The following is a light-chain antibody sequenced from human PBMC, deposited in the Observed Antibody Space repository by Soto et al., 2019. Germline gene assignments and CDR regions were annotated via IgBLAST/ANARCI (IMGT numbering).Light chain of an antibody. V-gene: IGKV1-5*03. Sequence: DIQMTQPPSTLSASVGDRVTITCRATQSISSWLPWYQQKPGKAHKLLIYKASSLESGVPSRFGGSGSGTEFPLTTSCLQHDDFAPYYCQQHNSWWRFGQGTKLEIK. J-gene: IGKJ1*01. CDR3: QQHNSWWR. CDR2: KAS. CDR1: QSISSW.